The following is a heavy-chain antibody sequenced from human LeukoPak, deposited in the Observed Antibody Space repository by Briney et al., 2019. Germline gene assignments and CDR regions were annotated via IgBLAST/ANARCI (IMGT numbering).Heavy chain of an antibody. CDR1: GITFSNSA. V-gene: IGHV3-20*01. Sequence: GGSLRLSCVPSGITFSNSALNWVRQAPGKGLEWVATITKNGDKTYYADSVKGLFTISRDNAKNSLFLQMNSLRAEDTALYHCAKGDRNGWYFDYWGLGTLVAVSS. J-gene: IGHJ4*02. CDR3: AKGDRNGWYFDY. D-gene: IGHD6-19*01. CDR2: ITKNGDKT.